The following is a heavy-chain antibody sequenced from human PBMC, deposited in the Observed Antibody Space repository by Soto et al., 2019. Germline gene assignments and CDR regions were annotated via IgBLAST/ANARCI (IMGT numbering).Heavy chain of an antibody. J-gene: IGHJ3*02. CDR3: ARDRDCDILTSYYTLAFDI. Sequence: XSVKVSWKGSVYSFTCYYMDWLRQDTGQGLEWMGWINPNSGGTNYAQKFQGRVTMTRDTSISTAYMELSRLRSDDTAVYYCARDRDCDILTSYYTLAFDIWGQG. CDR1: VYSFTCYY. CDR2: INPNSGGT. V-gene: IGHV1-2*02. D-gene: IGHD3-9*01.